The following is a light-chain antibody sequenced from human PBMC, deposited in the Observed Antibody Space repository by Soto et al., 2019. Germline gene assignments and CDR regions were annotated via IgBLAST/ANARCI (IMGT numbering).Light chain of an antibody. CDR3: AAWDDSLNGYV. J-gene: IGLJ1*01. V-gene: IGLV1-44*01. CDR1: SSNIGINT. CDR2: VDN. Sequence: QSVLTQPPSASGTPGQRVTISCSGGSSNIGINTVNWYHQLPGTAPKLLIYVDNQRPSGVPDRFSGSRSGTSASLAISGLQSEDEAHYYCAAWDDSLNGYVFGSGTKLTVL.